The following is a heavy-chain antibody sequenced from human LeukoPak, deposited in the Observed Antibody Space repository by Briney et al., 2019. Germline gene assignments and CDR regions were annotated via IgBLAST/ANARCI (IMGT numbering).Heavy chain of an antibody. D-gene: IGHD3-22*01. V-gene: IGHV3-53*01. J-gene: IGHJ4*02. Sequence: PGGSLRLSCTVSGFTVSSNSMSWVRQAPGKGLEWVSFIYSGGSTYYADSVKGRFTISRGSSKNTLYLQMNSLRAEDTAVYYCARGTSSGYWGQGTLVTVSS. CDR3: ARGTSSGY. CDR1: GFTVSSNS. CDR2: IYSGGST.